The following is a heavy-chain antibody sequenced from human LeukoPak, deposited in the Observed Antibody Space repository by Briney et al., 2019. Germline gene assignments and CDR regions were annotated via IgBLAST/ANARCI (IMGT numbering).Heavy chain of an antibody. CDR1: GGSISSYY. V-gene: IGHV4-59*01. CDR3: ARTYGSSGLGYFDL. Sequence: SETLSLTCTVSGGSISSYYWSWIRQPPGKGLEWIGYIYYSGSTNYSPSLKSRLTISVDTSKNQFTLNLSSVTAADTAVYYCARTYGSSGLGYFDLWGRGTLVTVSS. CDR2: IYYSGST. J-gene: IGHJ2*01. D-gene: IGHD6-13*01.